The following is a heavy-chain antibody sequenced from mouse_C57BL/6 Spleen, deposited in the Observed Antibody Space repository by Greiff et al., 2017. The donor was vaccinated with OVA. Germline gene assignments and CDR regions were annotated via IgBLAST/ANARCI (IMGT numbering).Heavy chain of an antibody. V-gene: IGHV1-15*01. J-gene: IGHJ4*01. Sequence: QVQLQQSGAELVRPGASVTLSCKASGYTFTDYEMHWVKQTPVHGLEWIGAIDPETGGTAYNQKFKGKAILTAAKSSSTAYMELRSLTSEDSAVYYCTRCSSYERGAMDYWGQGTSVTVSS. CDR1: GYTFTDYE. CDR3: TRCSSYERGAMDY. CDR2: IDPETGGT. D-gene: IGHD1-1*01.